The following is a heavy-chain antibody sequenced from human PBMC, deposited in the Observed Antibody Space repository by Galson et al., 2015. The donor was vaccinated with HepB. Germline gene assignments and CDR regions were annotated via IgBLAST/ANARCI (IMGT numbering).Heavy chain of an antibody. D-gene: IGHD6-13*01. CDR1: GGSISSYY. CDR3: AGPRGSSIWSTYYYGMDV. Sequence: QVQLQESGPGLVKPSETLSLTCTVSGGSISSYYWSWIRQPPGKGLEWIGYIYYSGSTNYNPSLKSRVTISVDTSKNHFSLRLSSVTAADTAVYYCAGPRGSSIWSTYYYGMDVWGQGTTVTVSS. V-gene: IGHV4-59*01. CDR2: IYYSGST. J-gene: IGHJ6*02.